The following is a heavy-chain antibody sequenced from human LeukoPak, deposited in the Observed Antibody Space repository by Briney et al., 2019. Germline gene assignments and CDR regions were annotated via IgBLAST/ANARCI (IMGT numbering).Heavy chain of an antibody. Sequence: SETLSLTCAVYGGSFSGYYWSWIRQPPGKGLEWIGEINHSGSTNYNPSLKSRVTISVDTSKNQFSLKLSSVTAADTAVYYCAREGSSVYFDYWGQGTLVTVSS. CDR1: GGSFSGYY. V-gene: IGHV4-34*01. CDR3: AREGSSVYFDY. CDR2: INHSGST. J-gene: IGHJ4*02.